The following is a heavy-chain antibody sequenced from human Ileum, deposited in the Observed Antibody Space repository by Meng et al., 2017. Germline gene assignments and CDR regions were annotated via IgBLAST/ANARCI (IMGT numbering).Heavy chain of an antibody. Sequence: EVQLVESGGDLVKPGGSLRLSCAASGFTFSSYSMNWVRQAPGKGLEWVSSISSSSSYIYYADSLKGRFTISRDNAKNSLYLQMNSLRAEDTALYYCARERQDNRWFDPWGQGTLVTVSS. V-gene: IGHV3-21*01. D-gene: IGHD1-1*01. CDR2: ISSSSSYI. CDR1: GFTFSSYS. J-gene: IGHJ5*02. CDR3: ARERQDNRWFDP.